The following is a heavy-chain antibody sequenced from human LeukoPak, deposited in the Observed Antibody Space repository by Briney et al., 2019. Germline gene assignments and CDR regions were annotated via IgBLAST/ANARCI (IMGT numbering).Heavy chain of an antibody. CDR1: GFTFSSCA. J-gene: IGHJ4*02. CDR3: VKRLTPGSYDF. CDR2: ISSNGGGT. Sequence: GGSLRLSCSASGFTFSSCAMHWVRQAPGKGLEYVSSISSNGGGTYYADSVKGRFTISRDNSKNTLYLQMSSLRAEDTAVYYCVKRLTPGSYDFWGQGTLVTVSS. V-gene: IGHV3-64D*09. D-gene: IGHD1-26*01.